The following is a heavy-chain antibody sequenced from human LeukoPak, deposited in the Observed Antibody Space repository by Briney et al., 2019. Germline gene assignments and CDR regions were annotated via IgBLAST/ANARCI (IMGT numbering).Heavy chain of an antibody. D-gene: IGHD3-10*01. J-gene: IGHJ6*03. Sequence: TSETLSLTCAVYGGSFSGYYWSWIRQPPGKGLEWIGEINHSESTNYNPSLKSRVTISVDTSKNQFSLKLSSVTAANTAVYYCARKGLTMVRGVRWYYYMDVWGKGTTVTVSS. CDR3: ARKGLTMVRGVRWYYYMDV. CDR1: GGSFSGYY. V-gene: IGHV4-34*01. CDR2: INHSEST.